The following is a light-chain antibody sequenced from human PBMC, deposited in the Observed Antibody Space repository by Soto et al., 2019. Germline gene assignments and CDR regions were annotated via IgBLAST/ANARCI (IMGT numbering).Light chain of an antibody. CDR2: DVS. CDR1: SSDVGGYNY. V-gene: IGLV2-14*01. Sequence: SALTQPASVSGSPGQSITISCTGTSSDVGGYNYVSWYQQHPGKAPKLMIYDVSNRPSGVSNRFSGSKSGNTASLTISGLQAEDGADYCCSSYTSSSTLVVFGGGTKLTVL. CDR3: SSYTSSSTLVV. J-gene: IGLJ2*01.